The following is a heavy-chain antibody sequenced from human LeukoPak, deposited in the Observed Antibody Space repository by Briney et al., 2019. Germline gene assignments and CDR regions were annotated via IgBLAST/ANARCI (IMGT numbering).Heavy chain of an antibody. V-gene: IGHV4-39*07. CDR2: IKHSGST. D-gene: IGHD6-13*01. Sequence: SETLSLPRTVSGAPISSDYYYWSWIRQPPGEGLELIGEIKHSGSTNYNPSLKSRVTISVDTSKNQFSLKLSSVTAADTAVYYCARVPYSSSWYRGIYFDYWGQGTLVTVSS. CDR3: ARVPYSSSWYRGIYFDY. J-gene: IGHJ4*02. CDR1: GAPISSDYYY.